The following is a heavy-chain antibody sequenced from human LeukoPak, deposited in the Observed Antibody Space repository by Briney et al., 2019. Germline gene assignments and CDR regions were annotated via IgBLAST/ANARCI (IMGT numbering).Heavy chain of an antibody. CDR1: GASISGSGYY. CDR3: AKSGGYGLIDY. D-gene: IGHD1-26*01. V-gene: IGHV4-39*01. J-gene: IGHJ4*02. CDR2: IYYTGNT. Sequence: SETLSLTCAVSGASISGSGYYLGWIRQPPGKGLEWIGNIYYTGNTYYNASLQSRVTISIDTSKNQFSLRLNSVTAADTAMYYCAKSGGYGLIDYWGQGALVTVSS.